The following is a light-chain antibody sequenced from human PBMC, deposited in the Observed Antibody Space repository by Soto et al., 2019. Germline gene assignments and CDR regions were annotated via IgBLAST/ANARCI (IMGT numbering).Light chain of an antibody. CDR2: RAS. Sequence: DIHMTQSPSTLSASVGDRVTITCRASQSISSWLAWYQQKPGKAPKLLIYRASSLQSGVPSRFSGSGSGTDFTLTISSLQPEDFATYYCQQSYSTPPGTFGQGTKVDI. CDR1: QSISSW. J-gene: IGKJ1*01. V-gene: IGKV1-39*01. CDR3: QQSYSTPPGT.